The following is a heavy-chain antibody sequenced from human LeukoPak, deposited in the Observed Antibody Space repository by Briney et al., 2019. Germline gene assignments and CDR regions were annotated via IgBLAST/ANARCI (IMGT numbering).Heavy chain of an antibody. Sequence: SETLSLTCAVYGGSFSGYYWSWIRQPPGKGLEWIGEINHSGSTNYNPSLKSRVTISVDTSKNQFSLKLSSVTAADTAVYYCARGPRMGVGRVLDTLLGIAARPQGLYYFDYWGQGTLVTVSS. V-gene: IGHV4-34*01. CDR1: GGSFSGYY. CDR3: ARGPRMGVGRVLDTLLGIAARPQGLYYFDY. J-gene: IGHJ4*02. D-gene: IGHD6-6*01. CDR2: INHSGST.